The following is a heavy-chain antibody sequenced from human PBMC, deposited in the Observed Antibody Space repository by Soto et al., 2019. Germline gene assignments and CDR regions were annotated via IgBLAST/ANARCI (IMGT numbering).Heavy chain of an antibody. D-gene: IGHD5-12*01. CDR1: GFTFDDYA. CDR2: ISWNSGSI. V-gene: IGHV3-9*01. CDR3: AKDMGYDLSPLGYFDY. J-gene: IGHJ4*02. Sequence: EVQLVESGGGLVQPGRSLRLSCAASGFTFDDYAMHWVRQAPGKGLEWVSGISWNSGSIGYADSVKGRFTISRDNAKNSLYLQMNSLRSEDTALYYCAKDMGYDLSPLGYFDYLGQGTLVTVSS.